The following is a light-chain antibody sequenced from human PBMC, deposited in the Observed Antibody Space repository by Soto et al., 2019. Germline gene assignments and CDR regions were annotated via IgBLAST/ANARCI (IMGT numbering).Light chain of an antibody. J-gene: IGLJ3*02. CDR1: SSDVGGYNY. CDR3: SSYSSSRILVV. Sequence: QSALTQPASVSGSPGQSITISCTGTSSDVGGYNYVSWYQQHAGKAPKLMIYEVSHRPSGVSDRFSGSKSGNTASLTISGLQAEVEADYYCSSYSSSRILVVFGGGTKLTVL. CDR2: EVS. V-gene: IGLV2-14*01.